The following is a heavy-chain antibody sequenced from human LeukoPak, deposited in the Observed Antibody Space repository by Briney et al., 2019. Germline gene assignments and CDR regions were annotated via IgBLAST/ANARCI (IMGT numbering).Heavy chain of an antibody. CDR3: ANGGGLVNPT. D-gene: IGHD2-15*01. Sequence: GGSLRLSCVTSGSTFNNYGMSWVRQAPGKGPEWVSGIRGSDDRTYYADSVKGRFTISRDNSKNTLFLQMNSLRADDTAVYYCANGGGLVNPTWGQGTLVIVSS. J-gene: IGHJ5*02. V-gene: IGHV3-23*01. CDR1: GSTFNNYG. CDR2: IRGSDDRT.